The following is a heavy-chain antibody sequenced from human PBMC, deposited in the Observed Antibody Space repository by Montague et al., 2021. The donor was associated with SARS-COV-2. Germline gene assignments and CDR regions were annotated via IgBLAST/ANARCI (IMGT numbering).Heavy chain of an antibody. J-gene: IGHJ4*02. CDR2: INHTGGT. CDR1: GASFSGYY. V-gene: IGHV4-34*01. CDR3: ARDRYSSSWYGQKYYLDY. Sequence: SETLSLTCAVYGASFSGYYWTWIRQSPGKGLEWIGEINHTGGTNYNPSLMSRDTVSVDTSKNQFSLKLSSVTAADTAVYYCARDRYSSSWYGQKYYLDYWGQGTLVTVSS. D-gene: IGHD6-13*01.